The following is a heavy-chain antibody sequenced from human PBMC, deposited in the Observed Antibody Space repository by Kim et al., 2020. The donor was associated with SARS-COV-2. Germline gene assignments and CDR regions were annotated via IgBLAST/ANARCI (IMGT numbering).Heavy chain of an antibody. Sequence: GGSLRLSCAASGFTFSNAWMSWVRQAPGKGLEWVGRIKSKTDGGTTDYAAPVKGRFTISRDDSKNTLYLQMNSLKTEDTAVYYCTTAAGLLWFGDDAFDIWGQGTMVTVSS. CDR2: IKSKTDGGTT. D-gene: IGHD3-10*01. V-gene: IGHV3-15*01. CDR3: TTAAGLLWFGDDAFDI. CDR1: GFTFSNAW. J-gene: IGHJ3*02.